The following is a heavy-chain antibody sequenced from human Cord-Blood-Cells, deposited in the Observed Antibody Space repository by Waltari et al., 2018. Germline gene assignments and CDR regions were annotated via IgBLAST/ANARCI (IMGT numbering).Heavy chain of an antibody. V-gene: IGHV1-69*12. J-gene: IGHJ3*02. CDR1: GGTFSSYA. CDR2: IIPIFGTA. CDR3: ARGRTTGTTRAFDI. Sequence: QVQLVQSGAEVKKPGSSVTVSCTASGGTFSSYAIRWVRQAPGQGLEWMGGIIPIFGTANYAQKFQGRVTITADESTSTAYMELSSLRSEDTAVYYCARGRTTGTTRAFDIWGQGTMVTVSS. D-gene: IGHD1-1*01.